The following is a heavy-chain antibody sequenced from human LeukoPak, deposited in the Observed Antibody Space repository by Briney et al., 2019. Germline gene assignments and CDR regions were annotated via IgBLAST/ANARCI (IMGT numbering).Heavy chain of an antibody. CDR2: TRNKANSYTT. D-gene: IGHD6-13*01. J-gene: IGHJ4*02. CDR3: ARVLSSGWSGAVFDY. V-gene: IGHV3-72*01. Sequence: GGSLRLSCAASGFTFSDHYMDWVRQAPGKGLEWVGRTRNKANSYTTEYAASVKGRITISRDDSKNSLYLQMNSLKTEDTAVYYCARVLSSGWSGAVFDYWGQGTLVTVSS. CDR1: GFTFSDHY.